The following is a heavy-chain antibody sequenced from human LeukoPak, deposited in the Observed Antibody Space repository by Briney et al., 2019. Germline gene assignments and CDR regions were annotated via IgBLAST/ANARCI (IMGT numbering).Heavy chain of an antibody. CDR1: GFTFSSYS. D-gene: IGHD6-19*01. CDR2: ISSGVSTI. Sequence: HPGGSLRLSCAASGFTFSSYSMNWVRQAPGKGLEWVSYISSGVSTIYYADSVKGRFTISRDNSKNTLYLQMNSLRAEDTAVYYCAKDQGSGWPNWFDPWGQGTLVTVSS. CDR3: AKDQGSGWPNWFDP. J-gene: IGHJ5*02. V-gene: IGHV3-48*01.